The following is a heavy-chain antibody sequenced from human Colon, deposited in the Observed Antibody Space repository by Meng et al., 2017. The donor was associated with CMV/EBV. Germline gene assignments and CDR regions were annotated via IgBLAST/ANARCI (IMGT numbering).Heavy chain of an antibody. CDR1: GFTFSSYA. V-gene: IGHV3-23*01. CDR2: IGGTGTII. D-gene: IGHD3-10*01. J-gene: IGHJ4*02. Sequence: GGSLRLSCEGSGFTFSSYAMSWVRQAPGKGLEWLSVIGGTGTIINYADSVKGRFAIARDASQNTLFLQMDSLRVEDTAVYYCATGAGSFLVWGQGTLVTVSS. CDR3: ATGAGSFLV.